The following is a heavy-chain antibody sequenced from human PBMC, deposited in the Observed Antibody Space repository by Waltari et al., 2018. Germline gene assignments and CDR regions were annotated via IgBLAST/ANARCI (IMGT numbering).Heavy chain of an antibody. Sequence: QVQLQESGPGLVKPSETLSLTCTVSGYSISSGYYWGWIRQPPGKGLEWIGYIYYSGSTNYNPSLKSRVTISVDTSKNQFSLKLSSVTAADTAVYYCARDPAEYSSSWFDPWGQGTLVTVSS. CDR3: ARDPAEYSSSWFDP. CDR2: IYYSGST. V-gene: IGHV4-61*01. CDR1: GYSISSGYY. J-gene: IGHJ5*02. D-gene: IGHD6-6*01.